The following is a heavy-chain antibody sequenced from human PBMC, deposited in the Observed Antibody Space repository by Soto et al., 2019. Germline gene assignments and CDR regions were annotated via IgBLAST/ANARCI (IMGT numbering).Heavy chain of an antibody. Sequence: ASVKVSCKASGFAFITYYMHWVRQAPGQGLEWVGTINPSGGDTSYAEKFQGRVTMTRDTSTNTLYMEISSLRSEDTAVYYCAGGRYCSSTSCRNYYYYYGMDVWDQGTTVTVSS. CDR2: INPSGGDT. CDR1: GFAFITYY. V-gene: IGHV1-46*01. CDR3: AGGRYCSSTSCRNYYYYYGMDV. J-gene: IGHJ6*02. D-gene: IGHD2-2*01.